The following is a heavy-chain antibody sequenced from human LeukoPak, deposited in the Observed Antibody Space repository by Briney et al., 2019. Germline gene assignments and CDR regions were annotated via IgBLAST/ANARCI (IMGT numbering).Heavy chain of an antibody. CDR2: INPNSGGT. CDR1: GYTFTDYY. Sequence: EASVKVSCKASGYTFTDYYMDWVRLAPGHGLEKIGWINPNSGGTNYVQKFQGWVTMTRDTSINTAYMELSRLTSDDTAVYYCARANFLYCSSTSCLFDYWGQGTLVTVSS. CDR3: ARANFLYCSSTSCLFDY. D-gene: IGHD2-2*01. V-gene: IGHV1-2*04. J-gene: IGHJ4*02.